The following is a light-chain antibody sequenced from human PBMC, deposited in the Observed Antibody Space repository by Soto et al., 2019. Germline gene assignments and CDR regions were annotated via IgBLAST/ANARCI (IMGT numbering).Light chain of an antibody. CDR1: SSNIGSNT. Sequence: QSVLTQPPSASGTPGQRVTISCSGSSSNIGSNTVNWYQQLPGTAPKLLIYSNNQRPSGVPDRFSGSRSGTSASLAISGLQSEDVADYYCSTWDDSLSGHVVFGGGTKLTVL. V-gene: IGLV1-44*01. CDR3: STWDDSLSGHVV. J-gene: IGLJ2*01. CDR2: SNN.